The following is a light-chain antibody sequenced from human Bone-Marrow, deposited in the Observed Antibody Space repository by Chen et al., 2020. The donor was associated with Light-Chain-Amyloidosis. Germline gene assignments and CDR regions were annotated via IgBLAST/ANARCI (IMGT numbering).Light chain of an antibody. Sequence: SYVLTLPSSVSVASGQTATTACGGTNIGSSSVHWSHQTPGQAPLPVVYDDSDRPSGIPERLSGSNSGNTATLTISRVEAGDEADYYCQVWDRSSDRPVFGGGTKLTVL. V-gene: IGLV3-21*02. J-gene: IGLJ3*02. CDR2: DDS. CDR3: QVWDRSSDRPV. CDR1: NIGSSS.